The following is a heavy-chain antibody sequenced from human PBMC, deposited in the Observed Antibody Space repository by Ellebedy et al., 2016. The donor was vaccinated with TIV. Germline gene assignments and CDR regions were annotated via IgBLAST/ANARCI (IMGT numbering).Heavy chain of an antibody. Sequence: SGPTLVKPTQTLTLTCTFSGFSLSTSGVGVGWIRQPPGTALEWLALIYWNDDKRYSPSLKSRRTISKDTSKNQVVLTMTNMDHVDTATYYCAQNSYGDYSSGSFDYWGQGTLVTVSS. CDR1: GFSLSTSGVG. CDR3: AQNSYGDYSSGSFDY. V-gene: IGHV2-5*01. CDR2: IYWNDDK. D-gene: IGHD4-17*01. J-gene: IGHJ4*02.